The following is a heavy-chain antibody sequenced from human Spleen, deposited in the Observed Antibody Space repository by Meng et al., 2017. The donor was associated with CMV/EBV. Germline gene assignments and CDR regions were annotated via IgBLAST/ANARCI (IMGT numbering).Heavy chain of an antibody. J-gene: IGHJ4*02. CDR3: ARDRYSHGYYFDY. CDR2: INEDGSRT. D-gene: IGHD5-18*01. Sequence: GGSLRLSCAASGFTLSRYWMHWVRQAPGKGLVWVSRINEDGSRTDYADSVKGRFTISRDNAKNTLYLQMNSLRAEDTAVYYCARDRYSHGYYFDYWGQGTQVTVSS. V-gene: IGHV3-74*01. CDR1: GFTLSRYW.